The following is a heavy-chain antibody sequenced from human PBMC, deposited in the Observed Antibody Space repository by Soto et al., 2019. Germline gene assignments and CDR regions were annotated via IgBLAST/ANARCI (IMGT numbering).Heavy chain of an antibody. V-gene: IGHV4-34*01. CDR3: ARAAVAMMASNWFDP. CDR2: INHSGST. D-gene: IGHD6-19*01. J-gene: IGHJ5*02. CDR1: GGSFSGYY. Sequence: QVQLQQWGAGLLKPSETLSLTCAVYGGSFSGYYWSWIRQPPGKGLEWIGEINHSGSTNYNPSLKSRVTISVDTSKNQFSLKLSSVTAADTAVYYCARAAVAMMASNWFDPWGQGTLVTVSS.